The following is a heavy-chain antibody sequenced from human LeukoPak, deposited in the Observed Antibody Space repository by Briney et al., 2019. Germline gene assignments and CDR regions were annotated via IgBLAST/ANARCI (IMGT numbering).Heavy chain of an antibody. V-gene: IGHV4-4*07. Sequence: SETLSLTCTVSGGSISGYFWTWLRQPAGKGLEWIGRIYSSGSNNYNPSLKSRVTMSLDTSKNHFSLNLTSVTAADTAVYYCAREPTSGREPTSGRPLDYWGQGTLVTVSS. CDR2: IYSSGSN. J-gene: IGHJ4*02. CDR1: GGSISGYF. D-gene: IGHD5-12*01. CDR3: AREPTSGREPTSGRPLDY.